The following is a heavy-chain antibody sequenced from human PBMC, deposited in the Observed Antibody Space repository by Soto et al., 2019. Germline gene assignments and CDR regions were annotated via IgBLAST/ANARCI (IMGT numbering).Heavy chain of an antibody. CDR2: ISYDGSNK. CDR3: AKPLAGSGYYLPLDY. Sequence: QVQLVESGGGVVQPGRSLRLSCAASGFTFSSYGMHWVRQAPGKGLEWVAVISYDGSNKYYADSVKGRFTISRDNSKNTLYLQMNSLRAEDTAVYYCAKPLAGSGYYLPLDYWGQGTLVTVSS. CDR1: GFTFSSYG. J-gene: IGHJ4*02. D-gene: IGHD3-9*01. V-gene: IGHV3-30*18.